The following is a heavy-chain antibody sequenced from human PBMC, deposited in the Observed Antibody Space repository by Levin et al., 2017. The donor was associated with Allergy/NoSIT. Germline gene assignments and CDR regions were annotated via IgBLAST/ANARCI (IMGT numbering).Heavy chain of an antibody. J-gene: IGHJ6*02. D-gene: IGHD6-13*01. CDR3: ARARSAAAGYYYYGMDV. V-gene: IGHV6-1*01. Sequence: SQTLSLPCAISGDSVSSNSAAWNWIRQSPSRGLEWLGRTYYRSKWYNDYAVSVKSRITINPDTSKNQFSLQLNSVTPEDTAVYYCARARSAAAGYYYYGMDVWGQGTTVTVSS. CDR2: TYYRSKWYN. CDR1: GDSVSSNSAA.